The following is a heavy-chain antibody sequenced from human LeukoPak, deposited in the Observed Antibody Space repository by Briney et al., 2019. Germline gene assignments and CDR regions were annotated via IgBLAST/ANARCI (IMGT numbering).Heavy chain of an antibody. J-gene: IGHJ5*02. CDR3: ARSVSCSGGSCYYNWFDP. Sequence: PSQTLSLTCTVSGGSISSGGYYWSWIRQHPGKGLEWIGYIYYSGSTYYNPSLKSRVTISVVTSKNQFSLKLSSVTAADTAVYYCARSVSCSGGSCYYNWFDPWGQGTLVTVSS. V-gene: IGHV4-31*03. CDR2: IYYSGST. D-gene: IGHD2-15*01. CDR1: GGSISSGGYY.